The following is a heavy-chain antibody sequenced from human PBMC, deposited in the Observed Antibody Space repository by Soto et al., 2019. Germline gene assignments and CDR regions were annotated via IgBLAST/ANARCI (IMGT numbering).Heavy chain of an antibody. D-gene: IGHD6-13*01. J-gene: IGHJ4*02. Sequence: EVQLLESGGALVQPGGSLRLSCVASGFTFSSYAMSWVRQAPGKGLEWVSSINDSGGRTYDADSVKGRFTISRDNTKNTLYLQMDSLRAEDTAVYYCTKGSIAAAGTDYLDHWGQGTVVTVSS. CDR1: GFTFSSYA. CDR3: TKGSIAAAGTDYLDH. CDR2: INDSGGRT. V-gene: IGHV3-23*01.